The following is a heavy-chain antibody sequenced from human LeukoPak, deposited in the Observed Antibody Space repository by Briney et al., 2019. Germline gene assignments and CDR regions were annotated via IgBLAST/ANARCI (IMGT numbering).Heavy chain of an antibody. CDR3: ARHHRSGYYEVDY. Sequence: SETPSPPRTVPCGSLRHRDYFLGWIRPPPGGRAGGVWTIYYSGSTSYNPSLKGRVTMSVDTSKNQFSLKLSSVTAADTAVYYCARHHRSGYYEVDYWGQGTLVTVAS. CDR1: CGSLRHRDYF. J-gene: IGHJ4*02. D-gene: IGHD6-25*01. V-gene: IGHV4-39*01. CDR2: IYYSGST.